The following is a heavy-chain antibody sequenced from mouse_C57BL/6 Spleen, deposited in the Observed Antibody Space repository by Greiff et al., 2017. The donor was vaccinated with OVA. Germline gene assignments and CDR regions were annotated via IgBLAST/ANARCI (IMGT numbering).Heavy chain of an antibody. Sequence: EVQLVESGGGLVKPGGSLKLSCAASGFTFSSYAMSWVRQTPEKRLEWVATISDGGSYTYYPDNVKGRFTISRDNAKNNLYLQRSHLKSEDTAMYYCAREEGAGYWYFDDWGTGTTVTVSS. CDR1: GFTFSSYA. CDR3: AREEGAGYWYFDD. CDR2: ISDGGSYT. J-gene: IGHJ1*03. V-gene: IGHV5-4*01.